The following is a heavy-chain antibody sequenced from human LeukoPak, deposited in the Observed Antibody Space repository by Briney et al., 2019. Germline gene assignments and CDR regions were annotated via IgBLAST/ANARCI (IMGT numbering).Heavy chain of an antibody. D-gene: IGHD3-9*01. J-gene: IGHJ4*02. V-gene: IGHV4-59*11. CDR2: ISYSGGA. Sequence: SETLSLTCAVSGASISSHYWAWSRQPPGKGLECIGYISYSGGANYNASLKSRVTISIDISKNQFSLKLNSVTAADTAVYYCAGWAGVGHFVNTWLPSLDYWGQGTLVTVSS. CDR3: AGWAGVGHFVNTWLPSLDY. CDR1: GASISSHY.